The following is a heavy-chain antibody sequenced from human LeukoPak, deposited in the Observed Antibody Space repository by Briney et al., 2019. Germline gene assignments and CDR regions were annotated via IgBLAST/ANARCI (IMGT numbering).Heavy chain of an antibody. CDR3: ARDSPRTGP. J-gene: IGHJ5*02. D-gene: IGHD1-1*01. CDR1: GFTFSNYA. V-gene: IGHV3-23*01. Sequence: GGSLRLSCAASGFTFSNYAMSWVRQAPGKGLEWVSTISGNAGGTYYADSMRGRFTISRDNSKNTLYLQMNSLRAEDTAVYYCARDSPRTGPWGQGILVTVSS. CDR2: ISGNAGGT.